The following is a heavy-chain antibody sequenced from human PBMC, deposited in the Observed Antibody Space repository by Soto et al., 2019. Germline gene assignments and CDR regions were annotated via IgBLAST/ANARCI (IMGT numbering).Heavy chain of an antibody. J-gene: IGHJ6*02. CDR1: GYSFTSYW. V-gene: IGHV5-51*01. D-gene: IGHD3-10*01. Sequence: PGEALKISCKGSGYSFTSYWIGWGRQMPGKGLEWMGIIYPGDSDTRYSPSFQGQVTISADKSIRTAYLQWSSLKASDTAMYYCASRRSVFGKEISGGMDVWGQGTTVTVSS. CDR2: IYPGDSDT. CDR3: ASRRSVFGKEISGGMDV.